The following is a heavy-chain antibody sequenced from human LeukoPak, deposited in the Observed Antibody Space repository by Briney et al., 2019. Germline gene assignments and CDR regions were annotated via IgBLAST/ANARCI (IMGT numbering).Heavy chain of an antibody. Sequence: ASVKVSCKVSGYTLTELSMHWVRQAPGKGLEWMGGFDPEDGETIYAQKFQGRVTMTEDTSTDTAYMELSSLRSEDTAVYYCARDRVEYYGSGSYYRKYGMDVWGQGTTVTVSS. V-gene: IGHV1-24*01. D-gene: IGHD3-10*01. CDR1: GYTLTELS. CDR2: FDPEDGET. CDR3: ARDRVEYYGSGSYYRKYGMDV. J-gene: IGHJ6*02.